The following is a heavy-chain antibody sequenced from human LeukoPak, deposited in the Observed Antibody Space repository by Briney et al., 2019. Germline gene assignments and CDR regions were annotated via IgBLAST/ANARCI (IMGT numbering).Heavy chain of an antibody. CDR3: ARGVWQLEQGPFDY. V-gene: IGHV4-39*01. CDR2: IYYSGST. D-gene: IGHD1-1*01. J-gene: IGHJ4*02. Sequence: PSETLSLTCTVSGGSISSSSYYWGWIRQPPGKGLEWIGSIYYSGSTYYNPSLKSRVTISVDTSKNQFSLKLSSVTAADTAVYYCARGVWQLEQGPFDYWGQGTLVTVSS. CDR1: GGSISSSSYY.